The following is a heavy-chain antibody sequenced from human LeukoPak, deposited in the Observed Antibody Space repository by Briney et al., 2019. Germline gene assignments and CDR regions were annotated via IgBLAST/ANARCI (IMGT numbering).Heavy chain of an antibody. J-gene: IGHJ4*02. Sequence: GASVKVSCKASGYTFTSYGISWVRQAPGQGLEWMGWISAYNGNTNYAQKLQGRVTMTTDTSTSTAYMELRSLRSDDTAVYYCARALSYWSQNWGSPFDYWGQETLVTVSS. D-gene: IGHD7-27*01. CDR2: ISAYNGNT. CDR1: GYTFTSYG. CDR3: ARALSYWSQNWGSPFDY. V-gene: IGHV1-18*01.